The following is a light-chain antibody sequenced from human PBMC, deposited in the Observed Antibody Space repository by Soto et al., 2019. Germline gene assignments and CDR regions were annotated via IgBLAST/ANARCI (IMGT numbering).Light chain of an antibody. CDR3: QQLNSYPT. J-gene: IGKJ5*01. Sequence: DIQLNQSPSFLSACVGDRVTITCRASQGISSYLAWYQQKPGKAPKLLIYAASTLQSGVPSRFSGSGSGTEFTLTISSLQPEDFATYYCQQLNSYPTFGQGTRLEIK. CDR2: AAS. CDR1: QGISSY. V-gene: IGKV1-9*01.